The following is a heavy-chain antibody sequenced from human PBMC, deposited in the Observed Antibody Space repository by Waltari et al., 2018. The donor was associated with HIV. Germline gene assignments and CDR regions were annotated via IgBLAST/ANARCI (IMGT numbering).Heavy chain of an antibody. CDR1: GFTFSDYY. CDR3: ARCDAGYFYGSAYDY. CDR2: ISSSGTTI. D-gene: IGHD3-10*01. Sequence: QVQLVESGGGLVKPGGSLRLSCAASGFTFSDYYMSWIRQAPGKGLEWVSYISSSGTTIYYADSVKGRFTISRDNAKDSLYLQMNNLRAEDSAVYYCARCDAGYFYGSAYDYWGQGILVTVSS. V-gene: IGHV3-11*01. J-gene: IGHJ4*02.